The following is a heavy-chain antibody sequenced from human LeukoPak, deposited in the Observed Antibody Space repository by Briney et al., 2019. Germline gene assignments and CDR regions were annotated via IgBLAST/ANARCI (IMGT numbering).Heavy chain of an antibody. D-gene: IGHD6-13*01. CDR3: ASRTIAAAGYYFDY. J-gene: IGHJ4*02. V-gene: IGHV4-59*12. CDR1: GGSISSYY. Sequence: SETLSLTCTVSGGSISSYYWSWIRQPPGKGLEWIGYIYYSGSTCYNPSLKSRVTISVDTSKNQFSLKLSSVTAADTAVYYCASRTIAAAGYYFDYWGQGTLVTVSS. CDR2: IYYSGST.